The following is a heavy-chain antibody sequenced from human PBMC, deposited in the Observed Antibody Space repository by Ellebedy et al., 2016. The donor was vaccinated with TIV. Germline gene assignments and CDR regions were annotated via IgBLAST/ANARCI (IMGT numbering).Heavy chain of an antibody. CDR2: INPNSGGT. Sequence: AASVKVSCKASGYTFTGYYMHWVRHAPGQGLEWMGWINPNSGGTNYAQKFQGWVTMTRDTSISTAYMELSRLRSDDTAVYYCARGSHSSSSSIDYWGQGTLVTVSS. CDR1: GYTFTGYY. V-gene: IGHV1-2*04. J-gene: IGHJ4*02. CDR3: ARGSHSSSSSIDY. D-gene: IGHD6-6*01.